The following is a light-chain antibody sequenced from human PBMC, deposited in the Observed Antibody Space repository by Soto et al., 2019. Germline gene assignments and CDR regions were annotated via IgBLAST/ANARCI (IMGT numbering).Light chain of an antibody. V-gene: IGKV3-15*01. CDR3: QQYHDWPPLT. CDR2: GAS. J-gene: IGKJ4*01. Sequence: EVVWTEYAGTLSGSPGERATLSCRASQSIANNLAWYQQRPGQAPRLLIHGASTRATGIPARFSGSRSGTEFTLTISTPQSEDSAVYYCQQYHDWPPLTFGGATKV. CDR1: QSIANN.